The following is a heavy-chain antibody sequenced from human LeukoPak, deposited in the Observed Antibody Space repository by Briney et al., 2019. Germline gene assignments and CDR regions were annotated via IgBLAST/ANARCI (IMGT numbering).Heavy chain of an antibody. CDR2: IYPGHSDT. Sequence: GESLKISCKGSGYSLTSYWIGWVRQMPGKGLEWMGIIYPGHSDTRYSPSVQGQVTISADKSIRTAYLQWSSLKASDTAMYYCARQSPQYSGSYWSFDYCDQGTLVTVSS. CDR1: GYSLTSYW. V-gene: IGHV5-51*01. D-gene: IGHD1-26*01. CDR3: ARQSPQYSGSYWSFDY. J-gene: IGHJ4*02.